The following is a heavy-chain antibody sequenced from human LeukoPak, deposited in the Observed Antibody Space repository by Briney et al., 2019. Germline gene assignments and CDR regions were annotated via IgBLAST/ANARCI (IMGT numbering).Heavy chain of an antibody. D-gene: IGHD3-9*01. J-gene: IGHJ3*02. Sequence: SGTLSLTCAVSGGSISSSNWWSWVRQPPGKGLEWIGEIYHSGSTNYNPSLKSRVTISVDKSKNQFSLKLSSVTAADTAVYYCARDLEYYDILTGSMRAAFDIWGQGTMVTVSS. V-gene: IGHV4-4*02. CDR1: GGSISSSNW. CDR3: ARDLEYYDILTGSMRAAFDI. CDR2: IYHSGST.